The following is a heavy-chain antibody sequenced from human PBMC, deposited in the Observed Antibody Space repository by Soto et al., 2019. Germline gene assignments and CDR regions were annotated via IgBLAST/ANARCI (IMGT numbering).Heavy chain of an antibody. Sequence: GGSLRLSCTASGFTFSSYAMSWVRQAPGKGLEWVSAISGSGGSTYYADSVKGRFTISRDNSKNTLYLQMNSLRAEDTAVYYCANAQDYYDSSDYGMDVWGQGTTVTVSS. V-gene: IGHV3-23*01. CDR2: ISGSGGST. CDR1: GFTFSSYA. J-gene: IGHJ6*02. D-gene: IGHD3-22*01. CDR3: ANAQDYYDSSDYGMDV.